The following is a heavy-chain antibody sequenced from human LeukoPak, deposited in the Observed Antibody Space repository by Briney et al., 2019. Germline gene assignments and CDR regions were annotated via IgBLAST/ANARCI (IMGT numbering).Heavy chain of an antibody. CDR2: IYYSGST. CDR3: ARDLEYSSSSFDY. D-gene: IGHD6-6*01. V-gene: IGHV4-30-4*08. Sequence: SETLSLTCTVSGGSISSGDYYWSWIRQPPGKGLEWIGYIYYSGSTYYNPSLKSRVTISVDTSKNQFSLKLSSVTAADTAVYYCARDLEYSSSSFDYWGQGTLVTVSS. CDR1: GGSISSGDYY. J-gene: IGHJ4*02.